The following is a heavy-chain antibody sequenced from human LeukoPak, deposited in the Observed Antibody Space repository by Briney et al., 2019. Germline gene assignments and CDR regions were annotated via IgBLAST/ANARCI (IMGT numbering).Heavy chain of an antibody. J-gene: IGHJ4*02. CDR3: ATMGIADFDY. D-gene: IGHD6-13*01. CDR2: ISGSGGST. V-gene: IGHV3-23*01. Sequence: GGSLRLSCAASEFTFSSYAMSWVRQAPGKGLEWVSAISGSGGSTYYADSVKGRFTISRDNSENTLYLQMNSLRAEDTAVYYCATMGIADFDYWGQGTLVTVSS. CDR1: EFTFSSYA.